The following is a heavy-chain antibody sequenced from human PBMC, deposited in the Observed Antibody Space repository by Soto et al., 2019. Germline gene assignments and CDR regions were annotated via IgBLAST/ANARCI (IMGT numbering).Heavy chain of an antibody. CDR2: IIPILGIA. CDR1: GGTFSSYT. J-gene: IGHJ4*02. Sequence: SVKVSCEASGGTFSSYTISWVRQAPGQGLEWMGRIIPILGIANYAQKFQGRVTITADKSTSTAYMELSSLRSEDTAVYYCASEPVTVTGTLPDWGQGTLVTVSS. CDR3: ASEPVTVTGTLPD. D-gene: IGHD1-20*01. V-gene: IGHV1-69*02.